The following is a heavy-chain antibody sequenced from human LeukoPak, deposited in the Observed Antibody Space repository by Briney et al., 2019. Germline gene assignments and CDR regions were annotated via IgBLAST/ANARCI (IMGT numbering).Heavy chain of an antibody. CDR3: AKTTTGYSSGRSPGWPADL. Sequence: GGSLRLSCAAFGFTVSNDHMSWARQAPGRGLEWVSGIFGSGGGTHYADSVKGRFTISRDNSKNTVYLQMNSLRAEDTALYYCAKTTTGYSSGRSPGWPADLWGQGTLVTVSS. CDR1: GFTVSNDH. CDR2: IFGSGGGT. J-gene: IGHJ5*02. D-gene: IGHD6-19*01. V-gene: IGHV3-23*01.